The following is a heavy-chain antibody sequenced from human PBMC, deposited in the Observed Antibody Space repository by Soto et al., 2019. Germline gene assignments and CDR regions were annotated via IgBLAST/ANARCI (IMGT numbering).Heavy chain of an antibody. D-gene: IGHD1-26*01. J-gene: IGHJ4*02. V-gene: IGHV2-5*02. CDR2: IYWDDSK. CDR3: APAYGGRSLY. Sequence: QITLKESGPTLVKPTQTLTLTCTFSGFSLTTDRVGVGWIRQPPGEALEWLAVIYWDDSKTYRPSLESRLTSPKDTSKNQVALTMTNMDSLDTATYYCAPAYGGRSLYWGQGTLVTVSS. CDR1: GFSLTTDRVG.